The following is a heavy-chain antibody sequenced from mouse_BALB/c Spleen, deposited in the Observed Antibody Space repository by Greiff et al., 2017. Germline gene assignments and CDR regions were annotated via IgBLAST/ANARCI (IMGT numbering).Heavy chain of an antibody. J-gene: IGHJ3*01. Sequence: VQLQQSGAELARPGASVKLSCKASGYTFTDYYINWVKQRTGQGLEWIGEIYPGSGNTYYNEKFKGKATLTADKSSSPAYMQLSSLTSEDSAVYFCARNYDYDRGVFAYWGQGTLVTVSA. CDR2: IYPGSGNT. D-gene: IGHD2-4*01. CDR3: ARNYDYDRGVFAY. CDR1: GYTFTDYY. V-gene: IGHV1-77*01.